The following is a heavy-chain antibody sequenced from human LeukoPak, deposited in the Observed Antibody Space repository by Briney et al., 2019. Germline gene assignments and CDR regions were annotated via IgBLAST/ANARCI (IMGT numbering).Heavy chain of an antibody. CDR2: ISYDGSNK. V-gene: IGHV3-30*04. CDR1: GFTFSSYA. Sequence: GGSLRLSCAASGFTFSSYAMHWVRQAPGKGLEWVAVISYDGSNKYYADSVKGRFTISRDNSKNTLYLQMNSLRAEDMAVYYCARDHESSFDHWGQGTLVTVSS. CDR3: ARDHESSFDH. J-gene: IGHJ4*02.